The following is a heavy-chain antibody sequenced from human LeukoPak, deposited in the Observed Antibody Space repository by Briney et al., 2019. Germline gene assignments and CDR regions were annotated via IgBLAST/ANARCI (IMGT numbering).Heavy chain of an antibody. D-gene: IGHD6-19*01. CDR1: GYTFTGYY. CDR2: INPNSGGT. Sequence: ASVKVSCKASGYTFTGYYMHWVRQAPGQGLEWMGWINPNSGGTNYAQKLQGWVTMTRDTSISTAYMELSRLRSDDTAAYYCARDQGSSGWPDIWGQGTTVTVSS. J-gene: IGHJ3*02. CDR3: ARDQGSSGWPDI. V-gene: IGHV1-2*04.